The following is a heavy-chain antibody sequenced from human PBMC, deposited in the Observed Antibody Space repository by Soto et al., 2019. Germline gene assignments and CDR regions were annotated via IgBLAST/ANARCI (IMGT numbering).Heavy chain of an antibody. J-gene: IGHJ5*02. CDR2: ISAYNGNT. V-gene: IGHV1-18*01. D-gene: IGHD2-15*01. CDR3: ARVWGQSVVVVRSRLNWFDP. CDR1: GYTFTSYG. Sequence: GASVKVSCKASGYTFTSYGISWVRQAPGQGLEWMGWISAYNGNTNYAQKLQGRVTMTTDTSTSTAYMELGSLRSDDTAVYYCARVWGQSVVVVRSRLNWFDPWGQGTLVTVSS.